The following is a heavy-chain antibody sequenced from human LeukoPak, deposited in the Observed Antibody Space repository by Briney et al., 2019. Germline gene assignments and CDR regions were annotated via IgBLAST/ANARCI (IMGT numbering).Heavy chain of an antibody. V-gene: IGHV4-4*02. J-gene: IGHJ4*02. D-gene: IGHD2-15*01. CDR3: ERSLPAATFFDY. Sequence: SGTLSLTCAVSGGSISSSNWWSWIRQPPGKGLEWIGEIYHSGSTNYNPSLKSRVTISVDKSKNQFSLKLSSVTAADTAVYYCERSLPAATFFDYWGQGTLVTVSS. CDR2: IYHSGST. CDR1: GGSISSSNW.